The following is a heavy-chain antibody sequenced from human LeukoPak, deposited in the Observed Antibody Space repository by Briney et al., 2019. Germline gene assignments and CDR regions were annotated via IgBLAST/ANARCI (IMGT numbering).Heavy chain of an antibody. Sequence: ASVKVSCKASGYTFTGYYVHWVRRAPGQGLEWMGWINPNSGGTNYAQKFQGWVTMTRDTSISTAYMELSRLRSDDTAVYYCARTGRYCSGGSCYSGAGGAFDIWGQGTMVTVSS. CDR3: ARTGRYCSGGSCYSGAGGAFDI. D-gene: IGHD2-15*01. CDR2: INPNSGGT. J-gene: IGHJ3*02. CDR1: GYTFTGYY. V-gene: IGHV1-2*04.